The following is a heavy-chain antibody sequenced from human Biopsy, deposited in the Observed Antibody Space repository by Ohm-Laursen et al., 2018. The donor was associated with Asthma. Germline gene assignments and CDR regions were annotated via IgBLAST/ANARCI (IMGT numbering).Heavy chain of an antibody. CDR3: ARARETTNYGDSDFDI. V-gene: IGHV1-46*02. CDR2: INPSGAGT. CDR1: GFSFDNYF. D-gene: IGHD2-8*01. Sequence: ASVKVSCKASGFSFDNYFMHWVRQAPGQGLEWMGIINPSGAGTRYAEKFRGRLIVTRDASTRTAFMGLRSLRSDDTAIYFCARARETTNYGDSDFDIWGQGTLITVSS. J-gene: IGHJ4*02.